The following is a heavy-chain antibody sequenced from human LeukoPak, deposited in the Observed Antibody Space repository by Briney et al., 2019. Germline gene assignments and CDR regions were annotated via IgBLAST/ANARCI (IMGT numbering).Heavy chain of an antibody. CDR1: GGSFSGYY. CDR3: ARSGAAAGSFHYYAMDV. J-gene: IGHJ6*04. D-gene: IGHD6-13*01. CDR2: INHSGST. V-gene: IGHV4-34*01. Sequence: PSETLSLTCAVYGGSFSGYYWSWIRQPPGKGLEWIGEINHSGSTNYNPSLKSRVTISVDTSKNQFSLKLSSVTAADTAVYYCARSGAAAGSFHYYAMDVWGKGTTVTVSS.